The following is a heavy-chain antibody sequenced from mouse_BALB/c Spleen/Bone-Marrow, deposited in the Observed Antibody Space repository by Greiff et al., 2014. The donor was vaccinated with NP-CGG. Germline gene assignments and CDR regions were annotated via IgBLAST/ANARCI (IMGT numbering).Heavy chain of an antibody. CDR3: ARNLLPPYWYFDV. V-gene: IGHV2-9*02. CDR2: IWAGGST. D-gene: IGHD1-1*01. Sequence: QVQLQQSGPGLVAPSQILSITCTVSGFSLTTYGVHWVRQSPGKGLEWLGVIWAGGSTNYNSTLMSRLSISKDNSKNQVFLKMNSLQTDDTAIYYCARNLLPPYWYFDVWGAGTTVTVSS. J-gene: IGHJ1*01. CDR1: GFSLTTYG.